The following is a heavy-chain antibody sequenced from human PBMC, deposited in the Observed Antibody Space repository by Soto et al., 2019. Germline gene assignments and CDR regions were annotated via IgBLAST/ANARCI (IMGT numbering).Heavy chain of an antibody. V-gene: IGHV3-11*01. D-gene: IGHD2-2*01. CDR3: ARDCRSTSCYGYFQK. J-gene: IGHJ1*01. Sequence: VQLVESGGGLVKPGGSLRLSCAASGFTFSDYYMSWIRQAPGKGLEWVSYISSSDSIIYHADSVKGRFTISRDNAKNSLYLQMNSLRVEDTAVYYCARDCRSTSCYGYFQKWGQGTLVTVSS. CDR1: GFTFSDYY. CDR2: ISSSDSII.